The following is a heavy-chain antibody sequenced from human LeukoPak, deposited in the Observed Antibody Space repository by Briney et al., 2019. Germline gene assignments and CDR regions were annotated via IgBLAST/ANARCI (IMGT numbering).Heavy chain of an antibody. CDR1: GFTFSSYG. CDR3: ARTPPAYYYDSSGYPDY. V-gene: IGHV3-33*01. CDR2: IWYDGSNK. D-gene: IGHD3-22*01. J-gene: IGHJ4*02. Sequence: GGSLRLSCAASGFTFSSYGMHWVRQVPGKGLEWVAVIWYDGSNKYYADSVKGRFTISRDNSKNTLYLQMNSLRAEDTAVYYCARTPPAYYYDSSGYPDYWGQGTLVTVSS.